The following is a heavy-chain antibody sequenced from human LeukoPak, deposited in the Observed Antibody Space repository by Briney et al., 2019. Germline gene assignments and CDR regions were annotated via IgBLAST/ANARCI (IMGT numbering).Heavy chain of an antibody. CDR2: INPNSGGT. CDR3: ARGVTGYSSGWYPY. CDR1: GYTFTSYD. V-gene: IGHV1-2*02. D-gene: IGHD6-19*01. Sequence: ASVKVSCKASGYTFTSYDINWVRQATGQGLEWMGWINPNSGGTNYAQKFQGRVTMTRDTSISTAYMELSRLRSDDTAVYYCARGVTGYSSGWYPYWGQGTLVTVSS. J-gene: IGHJ4*02.